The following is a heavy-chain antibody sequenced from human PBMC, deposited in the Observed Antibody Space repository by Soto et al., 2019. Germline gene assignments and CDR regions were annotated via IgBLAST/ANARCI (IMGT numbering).Heavy chain of an antibody. J-gene: IGHJ6*03. V-gene: IGHV1-8*01. CDR3: ARQGYYYYYMDV. CDR1: GYSFTSHD. Sequence: GASVKVSCKASGYSFTSHDINWVRQATGQGLELMGWMNPTSGNTAYAQKFQGRVTMTRDTSISTAYMELSSLKSEDTAVYYCARQGYYYYYMDVWGKGTTVTVSS. CDR2: MNPTSGNT.